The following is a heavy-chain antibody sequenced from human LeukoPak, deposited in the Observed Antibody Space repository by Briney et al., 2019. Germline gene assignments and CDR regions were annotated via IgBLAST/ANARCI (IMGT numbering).Heavy chain of an antibody. V-gene: IGHV4-4*02. CDR3: ARRPLPDPAAESFYYYYYGMDV. J-gene: IGHJ6*02. Sequence: PSETLSLTCAVTSGSISNNWWTWVRQPPGKGLEWIGEIYHSGSTNYNPSLKSRVTISVDKSKNQFSLKLSSVTAADTAVYYCARRPLPDPAAESFYYYYYGMDVWGQGTTVTVSS. D-gene: IGHD1-14*01. CDR2: IYHSGST. CDR1: SGSISNNW.